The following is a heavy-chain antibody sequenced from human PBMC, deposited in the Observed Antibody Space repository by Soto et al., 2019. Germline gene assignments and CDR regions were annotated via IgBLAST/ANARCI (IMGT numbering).Heavy chain of an antibody. D-gene: IGHD3-3*01. CDR2: VNWNGDTI. V-gene: IGHV3-20*01. CDR1: GFTFDDYG. J-gene: IGHJ4*02. CDR3: ARSNYYNDFWSPYDC. Sequence: EVQLLESGGGVVRPGGSLRLSCAASGFTFDDYGMSWVREAPGTGLEWVAGVNWNGDTIGYADSVKGRFTISRDNAKSSLYLQMSSLRAEDTALYHCARSNYYNDFWSPYDCWGQGTLVTVPS.